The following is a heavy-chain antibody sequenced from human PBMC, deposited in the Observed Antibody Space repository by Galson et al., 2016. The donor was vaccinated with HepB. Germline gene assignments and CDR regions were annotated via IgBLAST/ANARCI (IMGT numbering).Heavy chain of an antibody. J-gene: IGHJ3*02. V-gene: IGHV3-74*01. CDR2: VNTDESYT. CDR1: GFPFSTYW. D-gene: IGHD1-1*01. CDR3: ARDRVTWNAFVGFDI. Sequence: SLRLSCAASGFPFSTYWMHWVRQGAGKGLEWVARVNTDESYTSYANSVRDSFTISRDNAKNTVYLQMNSLRAEDTAVYYCARDRVTWNAFVGFDIWGHGTQVTVSS.